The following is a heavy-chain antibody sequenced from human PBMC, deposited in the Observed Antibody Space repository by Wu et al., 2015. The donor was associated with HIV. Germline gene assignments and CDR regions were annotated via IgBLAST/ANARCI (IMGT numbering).Heavy chain of an antibody. D-gene: IGHD3-22*01. V-gene: IGHV1-69*05. J-gene: IGHJ6*02. CDR3: ATKGNPEGYYYENGGFSYYYFYAMDV. Sequence: QVQLVQSGAEVKKPGSSVKVSCKASGDTFSSDAISWVRQAPGQGLEWMGGIIPIFGAVKYAQKFQGRVTITTDDSTRTAYMEMISLKSDDTAVYYCATKGNPEGYYYENGGFSYYYFYAMDVWGQGTTVTVSS. CDR2: IIPIFGAV. CDR1: GDTFSSDA.